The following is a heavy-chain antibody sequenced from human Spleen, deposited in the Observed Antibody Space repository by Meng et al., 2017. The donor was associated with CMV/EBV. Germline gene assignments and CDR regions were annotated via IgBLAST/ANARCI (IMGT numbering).Heavy chain of an antibody. Sequence: GGSLRLSCAASGFIFSSYGMHWVRQAPGKGLEWVAFIRYDGSNKYYADSVKGRFTISRDNAKNSLYLQMNSLRAEDTAVYYCARALGYCSSTSCYPPYYFDYWGQGTLVTVSS. V-gene: IGHV3-30*02. CDR3: ARALGYCSSTSCYPPYYFDY. J-gene: IGHJ4*02. CDR2: IRYDGSNK. CDR1: GFIFSSYG. D-gene: IGHD2-2*01.